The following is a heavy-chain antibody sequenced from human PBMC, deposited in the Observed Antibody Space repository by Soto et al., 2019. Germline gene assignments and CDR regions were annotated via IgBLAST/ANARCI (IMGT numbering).Heavy chain of an antibody. V-gene: IGHV3-23*01. J-gene: IGHJ6*03. D-gene: IGHD6-6*01. Sequence: GGSLRLSCAASGFTFSSYAMSWVRQAPGKGLEWVSAISGSGGSTYYADSVKGRFTISRDNSKNTLYLQMNSLRAEDTAVYYCAKVDGSSIYYYMDVWGKGTTVTVSS. CDR1: GFTFSSYA. CDR3: AKVDGSSIYYYMDV. CDR2: ISGSGGST.